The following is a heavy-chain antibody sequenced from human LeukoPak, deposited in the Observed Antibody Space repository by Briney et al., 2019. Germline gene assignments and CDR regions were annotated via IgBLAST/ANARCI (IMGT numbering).Heavy chain of an antibody. D-gene: IGHD6-19*01. CDR1: GYTFTGYY. Sequence: ASVKVSCKASGYTFTGYYMHWVRQAPGQGLEWMGWSNPNSGGTNYAQKFQGRVTMTRDTSISTAYMELSRLRSDDTAVYYCARGGTYGYSSGWNYYYYGRDVWGRGTTVTVSS. CDR2: SNPNSGGT. J-gene: IGHJ6*02. V-gene: IGHV1-2*02. CDR3: ARGGTYGYSSGWNYYYYGRDV.